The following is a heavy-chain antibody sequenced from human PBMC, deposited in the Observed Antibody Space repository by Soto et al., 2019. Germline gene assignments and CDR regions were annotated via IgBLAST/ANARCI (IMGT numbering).Heavy chain of an antibody. CDR2: ISAYNGNT. Sequence: GAPVEVSCKASGYTFTSYCISWVLQAPGQGLEWMGWISAYNGNTNYAQKLQGRVTMTTDTSTSTAYMELRSLRSDDTAVYYCAREGAGTSGLDYYYYYGMDVWDQGTRVTVSS. J-gene: IGHJ6*02. D-gene: IGHD6-13*01. CDR3: AREGAGTSGLDYYYYYGMDV. CDR1: GYTFTSYC. V-gene: IGHV1-18*01.